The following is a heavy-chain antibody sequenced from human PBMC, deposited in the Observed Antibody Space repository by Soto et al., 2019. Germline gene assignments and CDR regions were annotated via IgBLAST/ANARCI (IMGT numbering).Heavy chain of an antibody. D-gene: IGHD6-13*01. CDR2: ISGSGGST. CDR1: GFTFSSYA. Sequence: GGSLRLSCAASGFTFSSYAMSWVRQAPGKGLEWVSAISGSGGSTYYADSVKGRFTISRDNSKNTLYLQMNSLRAEDTAVYYCARGYSSSWYTLNYYFDYWGQGTLVTVSS. V-gene: IGHV3-23*01. J-gene: IGHJ4*02. CDR3: ARGYSSSWYTLNYYFDY.